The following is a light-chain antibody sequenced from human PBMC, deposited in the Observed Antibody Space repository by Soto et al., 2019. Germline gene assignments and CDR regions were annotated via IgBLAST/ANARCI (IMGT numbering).Light chain of an antibody. CDR1: QRIGSW. V-gene: IGKV1-5*01. J-gene: IGKJ1*01. Sequence: DIQMTQSPSILSASVGDRVSITCRASQRIGSWLTWYQQKPGKVPKLLIYDASHLTSGVPSRFSGSGSGTEFTLSISSLQPDDFATYYCQHYYTYPYMFGQGTKVDIK. CDR3: QHYYTYPYM. CDR2: DAS.